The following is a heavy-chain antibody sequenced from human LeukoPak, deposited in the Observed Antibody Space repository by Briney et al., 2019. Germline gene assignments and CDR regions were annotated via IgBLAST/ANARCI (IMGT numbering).Heavy chain of an antibody. CDR3: ARLTETAAYYYTSGYYFLCY. CDR1: GYTFGRYD. J-gene: IGHJ4*02. Sequence: GASVKLCCKASGYTFGRYDIKWVRRATGQGLEWMGWMKPGSGKTGYAQRFQGRVTITRDTATNTAYMELSGLRSEDTAIDYCARLTETAAYYYTSGYYFLCYWGQGTLVTVDS. D-gene: IGHD3-22*01. V-gene: IGHV1-8*01. CDR2: MKPGSGKT.